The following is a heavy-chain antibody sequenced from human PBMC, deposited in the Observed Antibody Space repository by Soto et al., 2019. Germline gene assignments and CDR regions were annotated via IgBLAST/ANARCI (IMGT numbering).Heavy chain of an antibody. CDR1: GYNFMPYG. CDR2: ISPWKGNT. V-gene: IGHV1-18*04. CDR3: ARDLDPSGSYYTDY. Sequence: GASVKVSCKASGYNFMPYGVNWVRQAPGQGLEWMGWISPWKGNTNYAQSFQGRVTMTTDTPTSTAYMELRSLTSDDTAVYYCARDLDPSGSYYTDYWGPGTLVTVSS. J-gene: IGHJ4*02. D-gene: IGHD3-10*01.